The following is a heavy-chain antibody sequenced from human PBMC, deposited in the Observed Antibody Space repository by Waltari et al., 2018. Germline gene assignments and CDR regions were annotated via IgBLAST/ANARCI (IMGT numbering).Heavy chain of an antibody. D-gene: IGHD3-22*01. CDR3: ARSAMIVVVQGWFDP. CDR1: GYTFTGYY. CDR2: INPNSGGT. V-gene: IGHV1-2*06. J-gene: IGHJ5*02. Sequence: QVQLVQSGAEVKKPGASVKVSCKASGYTFTGYYMHWVRQAPGQGLEWMGRINPNSGGTNYAQKVQGRVTMTRDTAISTAYMELSRLRSDDTAVYYCARSAMIVVVQGWFDPWGQGTLVTVSA.